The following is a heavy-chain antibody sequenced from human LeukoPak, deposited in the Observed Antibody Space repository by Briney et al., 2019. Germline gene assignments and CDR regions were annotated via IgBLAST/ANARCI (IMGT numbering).Heavy chain of an antibody. V-gene: IGHV3-66*01. CDR1: GFTVSSNY. CDR3: ARITSKVSLGGGSYFDY. D-gene: IGHD6-19*01. J-gene: IGHJ4*02. CDR2: IYSGGST. Sequence: GGSLRLSCATSGFTVSSNYMSWVRQAPGKGLEWVSVIYSGGSTYYPDSVKGRFIITRDDSQNTLYLQMNSLRAEDMAVYYCARITSKVSLGGGSYFDYWGQGTLVTVSS.